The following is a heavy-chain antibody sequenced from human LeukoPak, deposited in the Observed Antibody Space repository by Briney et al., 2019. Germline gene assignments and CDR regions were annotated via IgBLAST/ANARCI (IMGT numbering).Heavy chain of an antibody. CDR1: GFIFTSYT. CDR3: AKSRVGYDY. V-gene: IGHV3-23*01. J-gene: IGHJ4*02. D-gene: IGHD5-12*01. Sequence: AGGSLRLSCAASGFIFTSYTMTWVRQAPGKGLEWVAAISGSGDTTSYADSVKGRFTISRDNSKNTLYLQMNSLRAEDTAVYYCAKSRVGYDYWGQGTLVTVSS. CDR2: ISGSGDTT.